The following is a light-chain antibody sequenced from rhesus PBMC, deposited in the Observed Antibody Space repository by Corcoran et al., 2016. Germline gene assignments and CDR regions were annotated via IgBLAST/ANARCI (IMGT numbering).Light chain of an antibody. CDR2: KAS. Sequence: DIQMTQSPSSLSASVGDTVTITCRASQSINKWLAWYQQKPGKAPNLLMYKASTLTSGVPSRFRGFGSGTDFTLTISSLQSEDFATYYCQQYSSSPLTFGGGTKVELK. CDR1: QSINKW. CDR3: QQYSSSPLT. J-gene: IGKJ4*01. V-gene: IGKV1-22*01.